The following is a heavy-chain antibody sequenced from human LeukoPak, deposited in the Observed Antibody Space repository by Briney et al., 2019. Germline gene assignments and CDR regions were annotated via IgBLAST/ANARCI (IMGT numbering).Heavy chain of an antibody. D-gene: IGHD1-1*01. J-gene: IGHJ4*02. CDR3: TKDMSPTGTTLGYLDS. Sequence: GGTLRLSCAASGFIFSDYGMGWVRQAPGKGLEWVSSIGGRGGSTYYADSVKGRFSISRDNAKNSLYLEMNSLRPADTALYYCTKDMSPTGTTLGYLDSWGQGTLVTVSS. V-gene: IGHV3-20*04. CDR2: IGGRGGST. CDR1: GFIFSDYG.